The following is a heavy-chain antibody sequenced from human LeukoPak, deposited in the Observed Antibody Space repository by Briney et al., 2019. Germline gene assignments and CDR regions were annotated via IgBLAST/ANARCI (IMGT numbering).Heavy chain of an antibody. D-gene: IGHD5-18*01. CDR3: AKGYSYGYGHYGMDV. CDR1: GFTFSSYG. Sequence: GGPLRLSCAASGFTFSSYGMHWVRQAPGKGLEWVAVISYDGSNKYYADSVKGRFTISRDNSKNTLYLQMNSLRAEDTAVYYCAKGYSYGYGHYGMDVWGQGTTVTVSS. CDR2: ISYDGSNK. J-gene: IGHJ6*02. V-gene: IGHV3-30*18.